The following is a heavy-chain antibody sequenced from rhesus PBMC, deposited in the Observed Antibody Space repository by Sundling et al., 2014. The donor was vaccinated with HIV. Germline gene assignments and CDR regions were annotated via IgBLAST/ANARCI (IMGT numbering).Heavy chain of an antibody. Sequence: QVTLKESGPALVKPTQTLTLTCTFSGFSLNTGGLGVGWIRQPPGKALEWLAHIYWDDDKRYTTSLKSRLTISKDTSKNQVLLTMTNMDPVDTATYYCVRRGSGWDYWGQGVLVTVSS. CDR1: GFSLNTGGLG. D-gene: IGHD6-31*01. V-gene: IGHV2-174*02. J-gene: IGHJ4*01. CDR2: IYWDDDK. CDR3: VRRGSGWDY.